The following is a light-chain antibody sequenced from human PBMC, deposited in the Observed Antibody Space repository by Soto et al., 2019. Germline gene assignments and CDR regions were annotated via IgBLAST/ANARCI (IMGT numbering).Light chain of an antibody. J-gene: IGLJ1*01. CDR3: CAYARSSTYYV. CDR2: EGS. V-gene: IGLV2-23*01. Sequence: QSALTQPAAVSGSPGQSITISCTGTSSDVGSYNLVSWYQQHPGKAPKVMIYEGSKRPSGVSNRFSGTKAGNTASLTISGLQADNEADYYWCAYARSSTYYVFGTGTQLTVL. CDR1: SSDVGSYNL.